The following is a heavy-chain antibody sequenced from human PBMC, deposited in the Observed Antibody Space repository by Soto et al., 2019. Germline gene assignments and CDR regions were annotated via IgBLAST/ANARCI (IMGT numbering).Heavy chain of an antibody. CDR2: ISAYNGNT. CDR1: GYTFTSYG. CDR3: ATYCGGDCYPTVVFDY. D-gene: IGHD2-21*02. Sequence: QVQLVQSGAEVKKPGASVKVSCKASGYTFTSYGISWVRQAPGQGLEWMGWISAYNGNTNYAQKLQGRDTMTTDTPTSTAYMELRSLRSDDTAVYYCATYCGGDCYPTVVFDYWGQGTLVTVSS. J-gene: IGHJ4*02. V-gene: IGHV1-18*01.